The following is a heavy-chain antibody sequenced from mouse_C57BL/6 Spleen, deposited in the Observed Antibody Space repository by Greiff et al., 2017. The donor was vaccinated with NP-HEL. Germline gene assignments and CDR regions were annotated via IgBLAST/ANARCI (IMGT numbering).Heavy chain of an antibody. D-gene: IGHD2-2*01. V-gene: IGHV1-18*01. CDR1: GYTFTDYN. J-gene: IGHJ2*01. CDR2: INPNNGGT. Sequence: VQLQQSGPELVKPGASVKIPCKASGYTFTDYNMDWVKQSHGKSLEWIGDINPNNGGTIYNQKFKGKATLTVDKSSSTAYMELRSLTSEDTAVYYCARRRLYYGYDEGGFDYWGQGTTLTVSS. CDR3: ARRRLYYGYDEGGFDY.